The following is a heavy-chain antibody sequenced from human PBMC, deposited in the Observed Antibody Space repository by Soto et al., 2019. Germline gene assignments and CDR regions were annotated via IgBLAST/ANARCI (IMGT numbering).Heavy chain of an antibody. V-gene: IGHV3-11*06. J-gene: IGHJ4*02. D-gene: IGHD6-13*01. CDR1: GFIISDYY. CDR2: ISRSINYT. Sequence: GGSLRLSCAVSGFIISDYYMSWIRQAPGKGLEWVSYISRSINYTNYADSVRGRFTISRDNARNSLFLQMNSLSAEDTGVYYCARAGIAAAVDYWGQGTLVTVSS. CDR3: ARAGIAAAVDY.